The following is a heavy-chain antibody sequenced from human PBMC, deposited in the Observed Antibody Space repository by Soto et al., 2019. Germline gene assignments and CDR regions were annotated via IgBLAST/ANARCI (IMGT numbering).Heavy chain of an antibody. Sequence: QVLLLQSGSEVKKPGSSVKVSCKASGDAFQSYAIHWVRQAPGQGLEYMGRIIPSYDRTKYAQKFQCRLTVTADMYTSTVYMELSSLRSEDTAVYYCARDPTNDYGDDTFDYWGQGTKVIVSS. D-gene: IGHD4-17*01. J-gene: IGHJ4*02. CDR1: GDAFQSYA. V-gene: IGHV1-69*06. CDR3: ARDPTNDYGDDTFDY. CDR2: IIPSYDRT.